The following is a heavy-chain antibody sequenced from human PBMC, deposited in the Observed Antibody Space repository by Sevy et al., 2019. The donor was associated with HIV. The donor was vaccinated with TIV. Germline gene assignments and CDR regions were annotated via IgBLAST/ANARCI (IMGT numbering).Heavy chain of an antibody. Sequence: SETLSLTCAVYGGSFSGYYWSWIRQPPGKGLEWIGEINHSGSTNYNPSLKSRVTISVDTSKNQFSLRLSSVTAADTAVYYWAGSPGDQYEDIWGSYRFWYYYGMDVWGQGTTVTVSS. CDR2: INHSGST. J-gene: IGHJ6*02. V-gene: IGHV4-34*01. CDR1: GGSFSGYY. D-gene: IGHD3-16*02. CDR3: AGSPGDQYEDIWGSYRFWYYYGMDV.